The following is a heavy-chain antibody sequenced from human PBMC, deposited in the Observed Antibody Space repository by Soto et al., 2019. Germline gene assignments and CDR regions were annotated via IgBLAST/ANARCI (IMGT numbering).Heavy chain of an antibody. CDR3: ARIRGRFLEWTAGFDY. Sequence: SGPTLVKPTQTLTLTCTFSGFSLSTSGMCVSWIRQPPGKALEWLALVDWDDGKYYSTSLKTRLTISKDTSKNQVVLTMTNMDPVDTATYYCARIRGRFLEWTAGFDYWGQGTLVTVSS. D-gene: IGHD3-3*01. J-gene: IGHJ4*02. V-gene: IGHV2-70*01. CDR2: VDWDDGK. CDR1: GFSLSTSGMC.